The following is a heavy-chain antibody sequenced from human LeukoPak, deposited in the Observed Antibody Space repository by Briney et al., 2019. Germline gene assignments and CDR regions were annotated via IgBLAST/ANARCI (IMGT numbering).Heavy chain of an antibody. CDR1: GFTFSNAW. D-gene: IGHD3-22*01. J-gene: IGHJ4*02. Sequence: GSLRLSCAASGFTFSNAWMNWVRQAPGKGLEWVGRIKSKTDGGTTDYAAPVKGRFTISRDDSKNTLYLQMNSLKTEDTAVYYCTTKPDSSGENYFDYWGQGTLVTVSS. CDR2: IKSKTDGGTT. CDR3: TTKPDSSGENYFDY. V-gene: IGHV3-15*07.